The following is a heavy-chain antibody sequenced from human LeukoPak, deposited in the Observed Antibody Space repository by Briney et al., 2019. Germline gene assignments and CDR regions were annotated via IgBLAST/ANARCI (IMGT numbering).Heavy chain of an antibody. J-gene: IGHJ6*03. Sequence: GGSLRLSCAASGFTFSSYGMHWVRQAPGKGLEWVAVISYDGNNKYYADSVKGRFTISRDNAKNSLYLQMNSLRAEDTAVYYCARGRSIAAADNYYYYYYYMDVWGKGTTVTVSS. D-gene: IGHD6-13*01. V-gene: IGHV3-30*03. CDR3: ARGRSIAAADNYYYYYYYMDV. CDR1: GFTFSSYG. CDR2: ISYDGNNK.